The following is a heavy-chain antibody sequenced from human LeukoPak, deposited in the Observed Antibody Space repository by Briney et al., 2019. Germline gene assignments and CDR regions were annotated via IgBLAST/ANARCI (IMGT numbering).Heavy chain of an antibody. V-gene: IGHV3-23*01. Sequence: GASLRLSCAASGFXFSSYAISWVRQAPGKGLEWVSCISGSGGSTYYADSVQGRFTISRDTSKNTLYLQMKSLRAEDTAVYYCANGAYRADYWGQGTLVTVSS. CDR3: ANGAYRADY. J-gene: IGHJ4*02. CDR1: GFXFSSYA. CDR2: ISGSGGST. D-gene: IGHD4-11*01.